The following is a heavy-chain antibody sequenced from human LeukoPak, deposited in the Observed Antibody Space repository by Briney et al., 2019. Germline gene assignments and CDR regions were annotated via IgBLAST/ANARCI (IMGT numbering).Heavy chain of an antibody. J-gene: IGHJ4*02. CDR2: INHSGST. V-gene: IGHV4-34*01. D-gene: IGHD1-14*01. CDR3: AKGLHYNNAWIDY. Sequence: SETLSLTCAVYGGSFSGYYWSWIRQPPGKGLEWIGEINHSGSTNYNPSLKSRVTISVDTSKNQFSLKLSSVTAADTAVYYCAKGLHYNNAWIDYWGQGTLVTVSS. CDR1: GGSFSGYY.